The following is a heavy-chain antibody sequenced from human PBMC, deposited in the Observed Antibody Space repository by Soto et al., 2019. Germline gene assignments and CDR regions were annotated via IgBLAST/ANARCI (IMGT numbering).Heavy chain of an antibody. CDR2: ISSNGGST. Sequence: GGSLRLSCGASGFTFSSYAMHWVRQAPGKGLEYVSAISSNGGSTYYANSVKGRFTISRDNSKNTLYLQMGSLRAEDMAVYYCARDRGGYAFDIWGQGTMVTVSS. J-gene: IGHJ3*02. CDR3: ARDRGGYAFDI. CDR1: GFTFSSYA. D-gene: IGHD3-16*01. V-gene: IGHV3-64*01.